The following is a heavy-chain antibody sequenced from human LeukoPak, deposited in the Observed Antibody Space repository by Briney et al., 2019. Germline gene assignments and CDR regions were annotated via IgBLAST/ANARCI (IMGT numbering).Heavy chain of an antibody. Sequence: EGSLRLSCAASGFTFSSYGMHWVRQAPGKGLEWVAVILNDGSQEKYADSVKGRFTISRDNSKNTLFLQMNSLRAEDTAVYYCARDDALGDNALDIWGQGTMVTVSS. D-gene: IGHD3-16*01. V-gene: IGHV3-33*01. CDR1: GFTFSSYG. CDR3: ARDDALGDNALDI. J-gene: IGHJ3*02. CDR2: ILNDGSQE.